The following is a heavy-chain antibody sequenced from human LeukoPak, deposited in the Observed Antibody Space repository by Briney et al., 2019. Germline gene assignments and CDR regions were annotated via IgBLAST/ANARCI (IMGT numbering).Heavy chain of an antibody. CDR2: IKSKADGGTA. V-gene: IGHV3-15*01. Sequence: GGSLRLSCVASGFTFSNAWMTWVRRAPGEGLEWVGRIKSKADGGTADHAAPVKGRFNISRDDSKNTLYLQMNSRKTEDTAVYFCTRNYYDRTGSLFYWGQGTLATVSS. J-gene: IGHJ4*02. CDR1: GFTFSNAW. D-gene: IGHD3-22*01. CDR3: TRNYYDRTGSLFY.